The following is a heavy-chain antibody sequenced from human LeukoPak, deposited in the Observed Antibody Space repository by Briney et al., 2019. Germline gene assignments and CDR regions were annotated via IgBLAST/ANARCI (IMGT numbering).Heavy chain of an antibody. J-gene: IGHJ4*02. CDR2: ISGSGGNI. V-gene: IGHV3-23*01. D-gene: IGHD6-6*01. CDR1: GFTFSSYG. Sequence: GGSLRLSCAASGFTFSSYGMSWVRQAPGKGLEWVSGISGSGGNIHCADSVKGRFTISRDNSRNTLYVQMNSLRAEDTAVYYCAKDRSSLAREYFDYWGQGSLVTVSS. CDR3: AKDRSSLAREYFDY.